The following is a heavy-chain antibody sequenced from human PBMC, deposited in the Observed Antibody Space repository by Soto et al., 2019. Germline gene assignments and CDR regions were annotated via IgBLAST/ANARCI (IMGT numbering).Heavy chain of an antibody. Sequence: EVQLVESGGGLVQPGGSLRLSCAASGFTFSNYDMHWVRQGTGKGLEWASSITPTGDTYYPGSVRGRFTISREDAKNSLYLQMNSLRVEDTAVYYCVRQSGGAFDYWGQGTLVTVSS. D-gene: IGHD2-8*02. CDR1: GFTFSNYD. V-gene: IGHV3-13*01. J-gene: IGHJ4*02. CDR3: VRQSGGAFDY. CDR2: ITPTGDT.